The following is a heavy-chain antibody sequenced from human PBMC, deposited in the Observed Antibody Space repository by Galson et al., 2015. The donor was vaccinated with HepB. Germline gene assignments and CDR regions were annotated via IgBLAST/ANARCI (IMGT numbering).Heavy chain of an antibody. D-gene: IGHD6-13*01. CDR1: GGSFSGYY. CDR2: INHSGST. V-gene: IGHV4-34*01. Sequence: ETLSLTCAVYGGSFSGYYWSXXRQXXXKGMERIGEINHSGSTNYNPSLKSRVTISVDTSKNXFSLKLSSVTAADTAVYYCARVKRQQLLPKNNNRFDPWGQGTLVTVXS. CDR3: ARVKRQQLLPKNNNRFDP. J-gene: IGHJ5*02.